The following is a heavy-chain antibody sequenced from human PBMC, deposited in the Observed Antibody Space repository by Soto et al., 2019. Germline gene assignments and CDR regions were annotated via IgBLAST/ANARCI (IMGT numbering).Heavy chain of an antibody. CDR1: GGTFSSYA. CDR2: IIPIFGTA. Sequence: SVKVSCKASGGTFSSYAISWVRQAPGQGLEWMGGIIPIFGTANYAQKFQGRVTITADESTSTAYMELSSLRSEDTAVYYCARDRPGYYDILTGYPPGFDPWGQGTLVTVS. V-gene: IGHV1-69*13. J-gene: IGHJ5*02. CDR3: ARDRPGYYDILTGYPPGFDP. D-gene: IGHD3-9*01.